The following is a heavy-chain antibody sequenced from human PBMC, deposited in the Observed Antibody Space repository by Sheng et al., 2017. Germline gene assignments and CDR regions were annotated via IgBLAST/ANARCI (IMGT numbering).Heavy chain of an antibody. D-gene: IGHD6-19*01. J-gene: IGHJ4*02. CDR1: GFAFSTYG. CDR2: ISYDGSQT. CDR3: ARRSGWLADY. Sequence: QVQLVESGGRVVQPGKSLRLSCAASGFAFSTYGLHWVRQDPGMGLEWVAVISYDGSQTDYADSVKGRFTISRDNSKNTFYLQMNSLTTEDTAVYYCARRSGWLADYWGQGTLVTVAS. V-gene: IGHV3-30*03.